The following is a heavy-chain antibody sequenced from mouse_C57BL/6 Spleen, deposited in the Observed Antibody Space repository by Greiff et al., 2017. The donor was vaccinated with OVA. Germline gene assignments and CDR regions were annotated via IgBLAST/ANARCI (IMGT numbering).Heavy chain of an antibody. CDR3: ARPPIDYGSSYYFDY. V-gene: IGHV5-6*01. CDR2: ISSGGSYT. Sequence: EVKVVESGGDLVKPGGSLKLSCAASGFTFSSYGMSWVRQTPDKRLEWVATISSGGSYTYYPDSVKGRFTISRDNAKNTLYLQMSSLKSEDTAMYYCARPPIDYGSSYYFDYWGQGTTLTVSS. D-gene: IGHD1-1*01. J-gene: IGHJ2*01. CDR1: GFTFSSYG.